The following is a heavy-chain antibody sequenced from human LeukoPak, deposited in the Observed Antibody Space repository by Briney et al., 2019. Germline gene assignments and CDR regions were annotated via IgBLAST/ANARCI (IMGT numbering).Heavy chain of an antibody. V-gene: IGHV4-30-2*01. CDR2: IYQSGST. CDR1: GGSISSGGYY. D-gene: IGHD3-16*01. CDR3: ARWGKSLSNNWFDP. Sequence: SETLSLTCTVSGGSISSGGYYWTWIRQPPGKGLEWIGYIYQSGSTYYNPSLKSRVTISVDTSKNQFSLKLSSVTAADTAVYYCARWGKSLSNNWFDPWGQGTLVTVSS. J-gene: IGHJ5*02.